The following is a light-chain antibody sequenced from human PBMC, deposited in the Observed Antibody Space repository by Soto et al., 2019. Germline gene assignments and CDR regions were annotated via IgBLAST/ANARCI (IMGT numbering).Light chain of an antibody. V-gene: IGKV1-5*03. CDR1: QTISSW. CDR3: QHYNSYSEA. Sequence: DIQMTQSPSTLSGSVGDRVTITCRASQTISSWLAWYQQKPGKAPKLLIYKASTLKGGVPSRFSGSGSGTEFTLTISSLKPDDFATYYCQHYNSYSEAVGQGTKVDIK. CDR2: KAS. J-gene: IGKJ1*01.